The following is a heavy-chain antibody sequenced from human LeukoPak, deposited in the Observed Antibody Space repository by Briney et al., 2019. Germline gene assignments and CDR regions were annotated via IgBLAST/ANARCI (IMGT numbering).Heavy chain of an antibody. V-gene: IGHV3-53*01. D-gene: IGHD3-10*01. J-gene: IGHJ4*02. Sequence: SGGSLRLSCAASGFTVSSNYMTWVRQAPGKGLEWVSVIYSGGNTYYADSVKGRFTISRDNSRNTLYLQMNSLRAEDTAVYYCAKDRVLLWFGEYYFDHWGQGTLVTVSS. CDR1: GFTVSSNY. CDR2: IYSGGNT. CDR3: AKDRVLLWFGEYYFDH.